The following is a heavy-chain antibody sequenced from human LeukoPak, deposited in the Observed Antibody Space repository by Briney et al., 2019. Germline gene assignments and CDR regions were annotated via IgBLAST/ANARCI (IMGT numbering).Heavy chain of an antibody. CDR2: ISGSGGST. J-gene: IGHJ3*02. CDR3: AKRYCSSTSCYTDHAPHHDAFGI. Sequence: GGSLRLSCAASGFTFSSYAMSWVRQAPGKGLEWVSAISGSGGSTYYADSVKGRFTISRDNSKNTLYLQMNSLRAEDTAVYYCAKRYCSSTSCYTDHAPHHDAFGIWGQGTMVTVSS. V-gene: IGHV3-23*01. CDR1: GFTFSSYA. D-gene: IGHD2-2*02.